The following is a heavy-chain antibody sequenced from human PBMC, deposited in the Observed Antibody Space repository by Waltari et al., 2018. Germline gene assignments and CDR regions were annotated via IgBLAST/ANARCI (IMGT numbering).Heavy chain of an antibody. J-gene: IGHJ4*02. Sequence: QVQLVQSGAEVKKPGSSVKVSCKASGGPFSSYALSWVRQAPGQGLEWMGGIIPIFGTANYAQKFQGRVTITADESTSTAYMELSSLRSEDTAVYYCARDKRQGATLVFDYWGQGTLVTVSS. CDR3: ARDKRQGATLVFDY. CDR1: GGPFSSYA. CDR2: IIPIFGTA. D-gene: IGHD1-26*01. V-gene: IGHV1-69*01.